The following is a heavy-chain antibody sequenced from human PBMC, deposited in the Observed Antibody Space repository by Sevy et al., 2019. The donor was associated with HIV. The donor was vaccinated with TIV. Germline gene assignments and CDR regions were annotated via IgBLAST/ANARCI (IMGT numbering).Heavy chain of an antibody. Sequence: GGSLRLSCAASGFTFSANWMNWVRQAPGRGLEWVANIKGDGSDKHYVDSVESRFTIPRDNAKNLLYLQMNSLSVEDTAVYYCAHETFGRFESWGQGTRVTVSS. D-gene: IGHD3-16*01. CDR2: IKGDGSDK. V-gene: IGHV3-7*01. CDR1: GFTFSANW. J-gene: IGHJ4*02. CDR3: AHETFGRFES.